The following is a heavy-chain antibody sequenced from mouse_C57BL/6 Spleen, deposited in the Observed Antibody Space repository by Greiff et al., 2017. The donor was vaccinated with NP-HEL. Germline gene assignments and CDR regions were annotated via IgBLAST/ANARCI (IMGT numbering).Heavy chain of an antibody. CDR3: ARGGYDYDGD. D-gene: IGHD2-4*01. J-gene: IGHJ2*01. V-gene: IGHV1-50*01. CDR2: IDPSDSYT. Sequence: PGQGLEWIGEIDPSDSYTNYNQKFKGKATLTVDTSSSTAYMQLSSLTSEDSAVYYCARGGYDYDGDWGQGTTLTVSS.